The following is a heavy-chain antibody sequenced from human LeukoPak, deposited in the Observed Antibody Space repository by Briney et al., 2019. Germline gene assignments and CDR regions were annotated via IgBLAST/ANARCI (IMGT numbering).Heavy chain of an antibody. CDR1: GFTFNNYD. Sequence: GGSLRLSCAASGFTFNNYDMNWVRQAPGKGLEWVANIKEDGSEKYYVDSVKGRFTISRDNAKNSLYLQMNSLRAEDTAVYYCARVSNLYYYYMDVWGKGTTVTISS. J-gene: IGHJ6*03. CDR3: ARVSNLYYYYMDV. CDR2: IKEDGSEK. V-gene: IGHV3-7*01.